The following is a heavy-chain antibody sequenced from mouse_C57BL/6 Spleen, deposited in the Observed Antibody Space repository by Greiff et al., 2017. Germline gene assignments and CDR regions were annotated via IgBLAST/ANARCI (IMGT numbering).Heavy chain of an antibody. Sequence: VHVKQSGPELVKPGASVKISCKASGYSFTDYNMNWVKQSNGKSLEWIGVINPNYGTTSYNKKFKGKATLTVDQSSSTAYMQLNSLTSEDSAVYDCARNSNYAMDDWGQGTSVTVSS. CDR2: INPNYGTT. CDR3: ARNSNYAMDD. CDR1: GYSFTDYN. V-gene: IGHV1-39*01. J-gene: IGHJ4*01.